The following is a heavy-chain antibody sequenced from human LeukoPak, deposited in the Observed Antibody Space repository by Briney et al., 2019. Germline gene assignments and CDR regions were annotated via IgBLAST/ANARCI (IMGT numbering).Heavy chain of an antibody. V-gene: IGHV3-23*01. Sequence: GGSLRLSCAASGFTFSSYAMSWVRQAPGKGREWVSAISGSGGSTYYADSVKGRFTISRDNSKNTLYLQMNSLRAEDTAVYYCATFRGGYFDYWGQGTLVTVSS. D-gene: IGHD3-16*01. CDR1: GFTFSSYA. CDR3: ATFRGGYFDY. J-gene: IGHJ4*02. CDR2: ISGSGGST.